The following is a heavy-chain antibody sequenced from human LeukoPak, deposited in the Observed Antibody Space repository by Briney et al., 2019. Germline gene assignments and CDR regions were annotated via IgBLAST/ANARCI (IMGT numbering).Heavy chain of an antibody. J-gene: IGHJ5*02. CDR3: ARGQAYNWFDP. V-gene: IGHV4-39*07. Sequence: SETLSLTCTVSGGSISSSSYYWGWIRQPPGKGLEWIGSIYYSGSTYYNPPLKSRVTISVDTSKNQFSLKLSSVTAADTAVYYCARGQAYNWFDPWGQGTLVTVSS. CDR1: GGSISSSSYY. CDR2: IYYSGST.